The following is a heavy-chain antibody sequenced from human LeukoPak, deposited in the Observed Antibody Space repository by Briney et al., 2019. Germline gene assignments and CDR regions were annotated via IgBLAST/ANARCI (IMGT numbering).Heavy chain of an antibody. J-gene: IGHJ6*04. V-gene: IGHV1-69*06. D-gene: IGHD6-19*01. CDR2: IIPIFGTA. CDR1: GGTFSSYA. CDR3: AREGQWLDNYYYYYGMDV. Sequence: SVKVSCTASGGTFSSYAISWVRQAPGQGLEWMGGIIPIFGTANYAQKFQGRVTITADKSTSTAYMELSSLRSEDTAVYYCAREGQWLDNYYYYYGMDVWGKGTRSPSPQ.